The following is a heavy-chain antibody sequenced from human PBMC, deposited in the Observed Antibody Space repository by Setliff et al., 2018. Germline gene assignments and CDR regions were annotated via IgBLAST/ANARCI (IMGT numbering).Heavy chain of an antibody. V-gene: IGHV5-51*01. CDR2: IFPADADT. CDR3: AQKHQRASWAFDP. J-gene: IGHJ5*02. CDR1: RDSFTNYW. Sequence: PGESLKISCKESRDSFTNYWIIWVRQVPGKGLEWMGMIFPADADTRYNPSFNGQVTMSLDRSITTAYLQWDSLKASDTAIYYCAQKHQRASWAFDPWGRGTLVTVSS. D-gene: IGHD2-2*01.